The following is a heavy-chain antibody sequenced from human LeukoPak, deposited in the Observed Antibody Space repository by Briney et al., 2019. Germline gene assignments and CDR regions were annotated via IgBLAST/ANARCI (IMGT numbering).Heavy chain of an antibody. CDR1: GYSFTTYW. CDR3: ARHVSNGDGESSWFDP. CDR2: IYPDDSDT. D-gene: IGHD2-8*01. Sequence: GESLKISCKGSGYSFTTYWIGWVRQMPGKGLEWMGIIYPDDSDTRYSPSFQGQVTISADKSISTAYLQWSSLKASDTAMYYCARHVSNGDGESSWFDPWGQGTLGT. V-gene: IGHV5-51*01. J-gene: IGHJ5*02.